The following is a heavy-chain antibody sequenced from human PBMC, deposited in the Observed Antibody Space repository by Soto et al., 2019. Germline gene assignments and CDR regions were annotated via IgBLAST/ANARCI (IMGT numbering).Heavy chain of an antibody. CDR2: IIPILGIA. D-gene: IGHD4-17*01. CDR3: ARATVTVYYYYGMDV. J-gene: IGHJ6*02. CDR1: GGTFSSYT. V-gene: IGHV1-69*02. Sequence: SVKVSCKASGGTFSSYTISWVRQAPGQGLEWMGRIIPILGIANYAQKFQGRVTITADKSTSTAYMELSSLRSEDTAVYYCARATVTVYYYYGMDVWGQGTTVTVSS.